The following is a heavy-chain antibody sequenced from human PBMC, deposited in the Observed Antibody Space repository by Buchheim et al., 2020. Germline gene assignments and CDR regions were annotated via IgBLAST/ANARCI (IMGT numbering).Heavy chain of an antibody. V-gene: IGHV3-23*01. CDR2: ISGSGDTT. CDR3: AKVYSLHSRYFFFDY. Sequence: EVQLLESGGDLVQPGGSLRLSCAASGFTFSNYAMSWVRQAPGKGLEWVSGISGSGDTTYYGDSVKGRFTISRDNSKNTLFLQMNSLRAEDTALYFCAKVYSLHSRYFFFDYWGQGTL. CDR1: GFTFSNYA. D-gene: IGHD3-9*01. J-gene: IGHJ4*02.